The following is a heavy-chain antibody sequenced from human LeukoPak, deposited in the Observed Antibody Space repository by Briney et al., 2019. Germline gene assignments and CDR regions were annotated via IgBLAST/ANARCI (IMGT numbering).Heavy chain of an antibody. J-gene: IGHJ4*02. CDR1: GGSISSSSYY. Sequence: SETLSLTCTVSGGSISSSSYYWGWIRQPPGKGLEWIGSIYYSGSTYYNPSLKSRVTISVDTSKNQFSLKLSSVTAADTAVYYCARGIYYYGSGRKNYYFDYWGQGTLVTVSS. CDR3: ARGIYYYGSGRKNYYFDY. D-gene: IGHD3-10*01. CDR2: IYYSGST. V-gene: IGHV4-39*01.